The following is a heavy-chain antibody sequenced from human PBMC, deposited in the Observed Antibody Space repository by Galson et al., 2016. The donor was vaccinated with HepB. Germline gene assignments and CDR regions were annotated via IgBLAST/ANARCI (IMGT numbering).Heavy chain of an antibody. CDR1: GGSVSSSSYF. CDR3: TRDRVGMGVDF. J-gene: IGHJ4*02. D-gene: IGHD1-26*01. V-gene: IGHV4-61*01. Sequence: SETLSLTCSVSGGSVSSSSYFWSWIRQPPGKGLEWIGYVSYTGSTNYNTSLKNRVTISIDTSKKQFPLNLTSVTAADTAVYYCTRDRVGMGVDFWGQGTLVTVSS. CDR2: VSYTGST.